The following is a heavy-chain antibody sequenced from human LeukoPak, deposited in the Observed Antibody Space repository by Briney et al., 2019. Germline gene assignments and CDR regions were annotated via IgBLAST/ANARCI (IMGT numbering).Heavy chain of an antibody. CDR1: GYTFTSYD. CDR3: ARAGSMVVKGPGY. CDR2: MNPNSGNT. Sequence: ASVTVSYKASGYTFTSYDINWVRQATGQGLEWMGWMNPNSGNTGYAQKFQGRVTMTRNTSISTAYMELSSLRSEDTAVYYCARAGSMVVKGPGYWGQGTLVTVSS. V-gene: IGHV1-8*01. D-gene: IGHD4-23*01. J-gene: IGHJ4*02.